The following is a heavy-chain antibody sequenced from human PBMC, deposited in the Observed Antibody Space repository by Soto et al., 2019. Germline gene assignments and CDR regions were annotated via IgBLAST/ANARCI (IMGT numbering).Heavy chain of an antibody. J-gene: IGHJ6*02. CDR1: GFTFSSYW. V-gene: IGHV3-74*01. CDR2: INSDGSST. Sequence: GGSLRLSCAASGFTFSSYWMHWVRQAPGKGLVWVSRINSDGSSTSYADSVKGRFTISRDNAKNTLYLQMNSLRAEDAAVYYCARESQNFDWPNDGMDVWGQGTTVTVSS. CDR3: ARESQNFDWPNDGMDV. D-gene: IGHD3-9*01.